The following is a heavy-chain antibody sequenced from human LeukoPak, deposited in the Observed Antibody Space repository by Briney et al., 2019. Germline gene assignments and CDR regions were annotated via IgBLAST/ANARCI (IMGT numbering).Heavy chain of an antibody. Sequence: GGPLRLSCAASGFTFRTYGMNWVRQAPGKGLEWISYINSDSDTVYYSNSVEGRFTISRDNAKNSLYLHMNSLRAEDTAMYYCARDTRGESDYWGHGTLVTVSS. J-gene: IGHJ4*01. V-gene: IGHV3-48*04. D-gene: IGHD2-2*01. CDR1: GFTFRTYG. CDR2: INSDSDTV. CDR3: ARDTRGESDY.